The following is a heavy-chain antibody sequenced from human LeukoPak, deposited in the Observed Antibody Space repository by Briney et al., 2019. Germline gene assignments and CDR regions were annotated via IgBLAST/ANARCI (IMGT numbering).Heavy chain of an antibody. CDR1: GFPFSNHA. CDR2: ISNGNT. D-gene: IGHD2-21*02. V-gene: IGHV3-23*01. Sequence: GGSLRLSCAASGFPFSNHAMSWVRQPPGKGLEWVSAISNGNTYYADSVRGRFTISRDDSKNMVYLRMNSLRVEDTARYYCVREAGYCASVCLKSNWFDPWGQGTLVTVSS. CDR3: VREAGYCASVCLKSNWFDP. J-gene: IGHJ5*02.